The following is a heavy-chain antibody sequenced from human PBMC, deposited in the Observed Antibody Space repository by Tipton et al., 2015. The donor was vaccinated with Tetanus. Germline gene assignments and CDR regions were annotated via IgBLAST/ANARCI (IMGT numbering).Heavy chain of an antibody. D-gene: IGHD5-24*01. CDR3: ARGEDAYKTGNY. J-gene: IGHJ4*02. CDR2: VHPSGST. V-gene: IGHV4-39*07. Sequence: TLSLTCTVSGGSISTTGSYWGWIRQPPGKGLEWIGEVHPSGSTSSNPSLESRVTMSIDTSKNQFSLKLTSLTAADTAVYFCARGEDAYKTGNYWGQGTLVTVSS. CDR1: GGSISTTGSY.